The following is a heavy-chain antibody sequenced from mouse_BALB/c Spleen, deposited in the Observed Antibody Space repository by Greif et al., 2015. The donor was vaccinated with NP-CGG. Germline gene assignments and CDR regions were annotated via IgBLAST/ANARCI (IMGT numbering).Heavy chain of an antibody. CDR3: ARKDNRGYAMDY. Sequence: QVQLQQSGAELVKPGASVKLSCKASGYTFTSYWMHWVKQRPGQGLEWIGEIDPSDSYTNYNQKFKGKATLTVDKSSITAYMTLSSMTSDDSAVYYCARKDNRGYAMDYWGQGSSVTVSS. J-gene: IGHJ4*01. CDR2: IDPSDSYT. D-gene: IGHD1-3*01. V-gene: IGHV1-69*02. CDR1: GYTFTSYW.